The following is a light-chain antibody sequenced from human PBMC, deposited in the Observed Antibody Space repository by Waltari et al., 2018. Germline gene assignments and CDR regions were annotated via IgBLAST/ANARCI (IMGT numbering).Light chain of an antibody. CDR3: QAWDSNTVV. V-gene: IGLV3-1*01. Sequence: SYELTQPPSVSVSPGQTASITCAGDRLGDKDAFWYQQKPGQSPGLVIYEDKKRPSGTPERFSGSNSGDTATLTISETQAMDEADYYCQAWDSNTVVFGGGTKLTVL. CDR2: EDK. CDR1: RLGDKD. J-gene: IGLJ2*01.